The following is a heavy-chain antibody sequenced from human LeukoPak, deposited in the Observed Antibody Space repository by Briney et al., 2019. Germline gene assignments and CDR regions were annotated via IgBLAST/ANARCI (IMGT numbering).Heavy chain of an antibody. J-gene: IGHJ4*02. CDR1: GFTFSNYA. D-gene: IGHD1-26*01. CDR3: ASVTTHSVSHYEYKY. CDR2: ISGNGGST. Sequence: PGGSLRLSCAASGFTFSNYAMHWVRQAPGKGLEYVSGISGNGGSTYYANSVKGRFTISRDNSKNTLYLQMGSLRAEDMAVYYCASVTTHSVSHYEYKYWGQGTLVTVSS. V-gene: IGHV3-64*01.